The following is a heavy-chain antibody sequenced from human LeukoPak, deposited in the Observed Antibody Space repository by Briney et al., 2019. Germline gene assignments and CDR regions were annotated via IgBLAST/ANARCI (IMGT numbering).Heavy chain of an antibody. V-gene: IGHV1-69*13. J-gene: IGHJ4*02. CDR1: GDTSIDYA. Sequence: GASVKVSCKVSGDTSIDYAIHWVRQAPGQGLEWMGGTIPVFGTTNLAQNFQGRVTITADEWTRTFYMELASLRSEDTAVYYCARDPTQVPIPYYFDFWGQGTLVAVSS. D-gene: IGHD2-21*01. CDR3: ARDPTQVPIPYYFDF. CDR2: TIPVFGTT.